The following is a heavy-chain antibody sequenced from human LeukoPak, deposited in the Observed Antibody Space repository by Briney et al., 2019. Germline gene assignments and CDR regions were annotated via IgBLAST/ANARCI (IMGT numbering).Heavy chain of an antibody. V-gene: IGHV4-39*01. CDR3: ASLRERSYYARGFDY. CDR1: SGSISSSSYY. D-gene: IGHD1-26*01. Sequence: SETLSLTCTVSSGSISSSSYYWGWIRQPPGKGLEWIGSIYYSGSTYYIPSLKSRVTISVDASKNQFSLQLSSVTAADTAVYYCASLRERSYYARGFDYWGQGTLVTVSS. CDR2: IYYSGST. J-gene: IGHJ4*02.